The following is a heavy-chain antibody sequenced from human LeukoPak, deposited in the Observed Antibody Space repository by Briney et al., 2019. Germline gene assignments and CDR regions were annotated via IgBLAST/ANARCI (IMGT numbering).Heavy chain of an antibody. J-gene: IGHJ4*02. CDR3: AKFTMIVPGSFDY. CDR1: GSTFNSYA. CDR2: ISASGGST. V-gene: IGHV3-23*01. D-gene: IGHD3-22*01. Sequence: GGSLRLSCAASGSTFNSYAMSWVRRAPGKGLEWVSIISASGGSTYYADSVKGRFTISRDNSKNTLYLQLNSLRADDTAVYYCAKFTMIVPGSFDYWGQGTLVTVSS.